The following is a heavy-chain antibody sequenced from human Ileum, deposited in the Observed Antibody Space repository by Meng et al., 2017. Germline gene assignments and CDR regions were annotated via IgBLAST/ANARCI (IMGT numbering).Heavy chain of an antibody. D-gene: IGHD3-3*01. V-gene: IGHV4-59*02. Sequence: SQTRSLTGSVSGGSVTGYYWSWIRQAPGKGPEWIGYIYSVRNLYNRARTNYNPSLKSRVTISIATSKNHFSLTLNSVTATDTAVYYCARSGAAIFGEDYYYYGMDVWGQGTTVTVSS. CDR1: GGSVTGYY. CDR2: IYSVRNLYNRART. CDR3: ARSGAAIFGEDYYYYGMDV. J-gene: IGHJ6*02.